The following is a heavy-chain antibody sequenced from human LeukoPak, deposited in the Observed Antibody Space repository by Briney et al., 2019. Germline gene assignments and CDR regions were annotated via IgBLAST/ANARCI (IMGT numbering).Heavy chain of an antibody. V-gene: IGHV3-30-3*01. CDR2: ISYDGSNK. D-gene: IGHD4-17*01. J-gene: IGHJ4*02. CDR1: GFTFSSYA. CDR3: ARDPRAYGEGLFDY. Sequence: PGRSLGLSCAASGFTFSSYAMHWVRQAPGKGLEWVAVISYDGSNKYYADSVKGRFTISRDNSKNTLYLQMNSLRAEDTAVYYCARDPRAYGEGLFDYWGQGTLVTVSS.